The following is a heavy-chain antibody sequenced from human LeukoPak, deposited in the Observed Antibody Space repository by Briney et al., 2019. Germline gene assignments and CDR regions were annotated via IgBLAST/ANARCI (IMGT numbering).Heavy chain of an antibody. CDR3: ARDATMVRGVIIEYNWFDP. CDR2: IYTSGST. D-gene: IGHD3-10*01. CDR1: GGSISSYY. Sequence: SETLSLTCTVSGGSISSYYWSWIRQPAGKGLEWIGRIYTSGSTNYNPSLKSRVTMSVDTSKNQFSLKLSSATAADTAVYYCARDATMVRGVIIEYNWFDPWGQGTLVTVSS. V-gene: IGHV4-4*07. J-gene: IGHJ5*02.